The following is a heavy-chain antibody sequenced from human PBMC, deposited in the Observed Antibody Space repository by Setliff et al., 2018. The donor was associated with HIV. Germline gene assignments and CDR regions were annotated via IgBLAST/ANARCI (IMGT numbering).Heavy chain of an antibody. J-gene: IGHJ3*02. Sequence: SETLSLTCTVSGGSISSGGYYWSWIRQHPGKGLEWIGYIYYSGSTNYNPSLKSRVTISVDTSKNQFSLKLSSVTAADTAVYYCARDRLNVYSSVHAFDIWGQGTMVTVSS. CDR1: GGSISSGGYY. D-gene: IGHD6-19*01. CDR2: IYYSGST. V-gene: IGHV4-61*08. CDR3: ARDRLNVYSSVHAFDI.